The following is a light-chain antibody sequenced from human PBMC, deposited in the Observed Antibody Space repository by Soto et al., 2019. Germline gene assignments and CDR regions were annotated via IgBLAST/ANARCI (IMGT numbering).Light chain of an antibody. J-gene: IGLJ1*01. CDR2: HVT. V-gene: IGLV2-14*03. CDR1: SSDVGGYNY. Sequence: QSVLTQPASGSGSPGPSITISCTGTSSDVGGYNYVSWYQHHPGKAPKLMIYHVTVRPSGVSNRFSGSKSDDTASMTISGLQAEDAADYYCSSFTSTYSYVFGTGTKLTAL. CDR3: SSFTSTYSYV.